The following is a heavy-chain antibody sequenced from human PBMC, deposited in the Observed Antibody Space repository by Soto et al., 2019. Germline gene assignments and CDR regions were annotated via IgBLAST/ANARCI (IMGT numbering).Heavy chain of an antibody. CDR3: TRGGASGSYFLRKAFDI. Sequence: SETLSLTCAVYGGSFSGYYWSWIRQPPGKGLEWIGEINHSGSTNYNPSLKSRVTISLDTSKNQFSLKLSSVTAADTAVYYCTRGGASGSYFLRKAFDIWGLGTMVTVSS. V-gene: IGHV4-34*01. D-gene: IGHD1-26*01. J-gene: IGHJ3*02. CDR1: GGSFSGYY. CDR2: INHSGST.